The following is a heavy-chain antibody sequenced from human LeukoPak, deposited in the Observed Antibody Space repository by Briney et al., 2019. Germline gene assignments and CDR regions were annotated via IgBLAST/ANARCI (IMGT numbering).Heavy chain of an antibody. CDR2: ISGSGGST. CDR1: GFTFSNYA. D-gene: IGHD6-13*01. CDR3: ARDSSSWYNWFDP. Sequence: GGSLRLSCAASGFTFSNYAMSWVRQAPGKGLEWVSAISGSGGSTYYADSVKGRFTISRDNAKNSLYLQMNSLRAEDTAVYYCARDSSSWYNWFDPWGQGTLVTVSS. J-gene: IGHJ5*02. V-gene: IGHV3-23*01.